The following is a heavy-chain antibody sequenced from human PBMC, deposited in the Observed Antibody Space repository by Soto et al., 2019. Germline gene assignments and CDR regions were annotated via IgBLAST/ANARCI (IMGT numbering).Heavy chain of an antibody. CDR2: ISSKGSYI. J-gene: IGHJ5*02. CDR3: GREPSHYSGVGKIDP. Sequence: DVQLLESGGGLVKPGGSLRLSCAASGFNFNTYGMNWVRQAPGKGLEWVSSISSKGSYIYYTPSVKGRFTISRDNAKNSVYLQMNSLRAEDTDVYYCGREPSHYSGVGKIDPWGQVTRVGVAS. V-gene: IGHV3-21*02. D-gene: IGHD3-10*01. CDR1: GFNFNTYG.